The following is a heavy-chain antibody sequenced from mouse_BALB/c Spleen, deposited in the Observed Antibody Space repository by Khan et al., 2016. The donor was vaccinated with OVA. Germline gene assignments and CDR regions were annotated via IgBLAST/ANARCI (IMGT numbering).Heavy chain of an antibody. Sequence: VQLQESGAELVKPGASVNLSCKASGYTFTSYWMHWVKQRPGQGLDWIGYINPSDGRTHYNESFRNKATLTVDKSSNTAYMQVSSLTSEDSAVNYCGRGGYGALAYGGQGTLVTVSA. D-gene: IGHD1-1*02. V-gene: IGHV1S81*02. CDR1: GYTFTSYW. J-gene: IGHJ3*01. CDR2: INPSDGRT. CDR3: GRGGYGALAY.